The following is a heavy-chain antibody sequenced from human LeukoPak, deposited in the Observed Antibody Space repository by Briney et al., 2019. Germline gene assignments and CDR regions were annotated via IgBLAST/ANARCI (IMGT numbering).Heavy chain of an antibody. CDR3: ARLHYDVLTGPFDY. Sequence: GRSLRLSCAASGFAFDGYAMHWVRQAPGKGLEWVSGINWNSGSMGYADSVKGRFTISRENSKNTLWLQMNSLRAEDTAVYYCARLHYDVLTGPFDYWGQGTLVTVSS. CDR2: INWNSGSM. D-gene: IGHD3-9*01. J-gene: IGHJ4*02. V-gene: IGHV3-9*01. CDR1: GFAFDGYA.